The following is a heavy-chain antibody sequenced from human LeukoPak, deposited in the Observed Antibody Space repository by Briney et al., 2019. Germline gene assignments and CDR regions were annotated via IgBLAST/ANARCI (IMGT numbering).Heavy chain of an antibody. V-gene: IGHV3-21*01. J-gene: IGHJ4*02. Sequence: GGSLRLSCAASGFTFSSYSMNWVRQAPGKGLEWVSSISSSSSYIYYADSVKGRFTISRDNAKNSLYLQMNSLRAEDTAVYYCAREMGLEIRWVGYWGQGTLVTVSS. CDR2: ISSSSSYI. CDR1: GFTFSSYS. D-gene: IGHD3-3*01. CDR3: AREMGLEIRWVGY.